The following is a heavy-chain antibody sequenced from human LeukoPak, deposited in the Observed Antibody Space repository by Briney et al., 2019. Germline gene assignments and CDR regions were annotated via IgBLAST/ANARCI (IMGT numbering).Heavy chain of an antibody. Sequence: GGSLRLSCVGSGLTFSGFELNWVRQAPGKGLEWVSYIKSDGSLKTYADAVKGRFAISRDNAKNSLYLQMNSLRAEGTAVYYCARRFRDWGQGILVTVSS. V-gene: IGHV3-48*03. CDR1: GLTFSGFE. CDR3: ARRFRD. CDR2: IKSDGSLK. J-gene: IGHJ4*02.